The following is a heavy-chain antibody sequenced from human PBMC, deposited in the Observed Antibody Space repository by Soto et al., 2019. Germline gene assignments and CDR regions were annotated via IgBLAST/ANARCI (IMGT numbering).Heavy chain of an antibody. CDR2: INAYSGDT. J-gene: IGHJ4*02. Sequence: GASVKVSCKASGYSFAGHYVHWVRQAPGLGLEWTGWINAYSGDTEYARKFQGRVTMTRDTSISTAYMELSRLRSDDTAMYYCATGGAAGVFFDFWGQGALVTVSS. D-gene: IGHD1-1*01. CDR3: ATGGAAGVFFDF. V-gene: IGHV1-2*02. CDR1: GYSFAGHY.